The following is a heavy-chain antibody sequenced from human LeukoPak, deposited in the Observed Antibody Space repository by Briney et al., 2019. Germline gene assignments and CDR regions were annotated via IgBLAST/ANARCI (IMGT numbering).Heavy chain of an antibody. J-gene: IGHJ4*02. V-gene: IGHV4-38-2*02. D-gene: IGHD2-8*01. CDR3: ATEGLMGVTAVDS. CDR1: GYSISSGYH. CDR2: IFHSGSA. Sequence: SETLSLTCTVSGYSISSGYHWGWIRQPPGKGLEWIGSIFHSGSAYYSPSLKSRVTISVDTSKNQFSLKLSSVTAADTAVYHCATEGLMGVTAVDSWGQGTLVTVSS.